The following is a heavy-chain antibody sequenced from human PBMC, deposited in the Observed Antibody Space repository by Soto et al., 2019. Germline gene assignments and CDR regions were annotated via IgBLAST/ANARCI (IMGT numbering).Heavy chain of an antibody. CDR2: VSSDGSNK. J-gene: IGHJ5*02. V-gene: IGHV3-30*18. Sequence: QEPLVESGGGVLQPGTSLRLSCVASGFSFSKYGMHWVRQAPGKGLEWVASVSSDGSNKYYADSVKGRFTISRDNSKSTLYLQVDSLRGDDTAVYYCAKDRVIQLLPIWPDPWGQGTLVTVSS. D-gene: IGHD2-2*01. CDR3: AKDRVIQLLPIWPDP. CDR1: GFSFSKYG.